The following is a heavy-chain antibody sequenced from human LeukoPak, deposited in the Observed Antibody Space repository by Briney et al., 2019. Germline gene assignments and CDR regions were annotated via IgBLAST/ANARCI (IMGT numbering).Heavy chain of an antibody. CDR3: AKGTQNGPTLHYFDY. Sequence: GGSLRLSCAASGFTFSSYAMSWVRQAPGKGLEWVSAISGSGGSTYYADSVKGRFTISRDNSKNTLYLQMNSLRAEDTAVYYCAKGTQNGPTLHYFDYWGQGTLVTVSS. J-gene: IGHJ4*02. CDR2: ISGSGGST. V-gene: IGHV3-23*01. D-gene: IGHD3-16*01. CDR1: GFTFSSYA.